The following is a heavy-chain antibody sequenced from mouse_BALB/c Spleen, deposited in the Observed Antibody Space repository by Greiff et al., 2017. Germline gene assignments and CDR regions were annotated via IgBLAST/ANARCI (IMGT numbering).Heavy chain of an antibody. J-gene: IGHJ2*01. Sequence: EVKLQESGPGLVKPSQSLSLTCTVTGYSITSDYAWNWIRQFPGNKLEWMGYISYSGSTSYNPSLKSRISITRDTSKNQFFLQLNSVTTEDTATYYCASYYGSSPLFDYWGQGTTLTVSS. D-gene: IGHD1-1*01. CDR1: GYSITSDYA. CDR3: ASYYGSSPLFDY. CDR2: ISYSGST. V-gene: IGHV3-2*02.